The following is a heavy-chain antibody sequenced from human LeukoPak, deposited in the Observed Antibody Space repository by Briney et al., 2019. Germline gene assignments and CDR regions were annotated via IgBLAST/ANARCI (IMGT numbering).Heavy chain of an antibody. CDR3: ARDRCSSSWYCTFDY. J-gene: IGHJ4*02. V-gene: IGHV4-4*07. CDR2: IYTSGST. D-gene: IGHD6-13*01. CDR1: GGSISSYY. Sequence: SENLSLTCTVSGGSISSYYWSWIRQPAGKGLEWIGRIYTSGSTNYNPSLKSRVTMSVDTSKNQFSLKLSSVTAADTAVYYCARDRCSSSWYCTFDYWGQGTLVTVSS.